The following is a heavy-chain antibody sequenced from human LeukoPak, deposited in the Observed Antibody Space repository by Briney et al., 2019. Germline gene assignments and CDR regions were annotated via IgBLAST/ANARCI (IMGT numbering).Heavy chain of an antibody. CDR3: AKLAGYCSRSCWYFDY. J-gene: IGHJ4*02. CDR2: IIGSGGST. Sequence: GGSLRLSCAASGFTFSSYAMSWVRQAPGKGLEWVSTIIGSGGSTDYADSVKGRFTISRDNSRNTLYLQMISLRAEDTAVYYCAKLAGYCSRSCWYFDYWGQGTLVTVSS. CDR1: GFTFSSYA. V-gene: IGHV3-23*01. D-gene: IGHD2-2*01.